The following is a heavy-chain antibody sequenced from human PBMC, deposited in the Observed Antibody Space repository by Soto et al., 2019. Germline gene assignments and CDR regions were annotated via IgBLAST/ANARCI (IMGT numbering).Heavy chain of an antibody. CDR2: ISYDGSNK. D-gene: IGHD2-15*01. CDR1: GFTFSSYA. V-gene: IGHV3-30-3*01. J-gene: IGHJ4*02. Sequence: QVQLVESGGGVVQPVRSLRLSCAASGFTFSSYAMHWVRQAPGKGLEWVAVISYDGSNKYYADSVKGRFTISRDNSKNTLYLQMNSLRAEDTTVYYCARSILDCRGGSCYSYYFDYWGQGTLVTVSS. CDR3: ARSILDCRGGSCYSYYFDY.